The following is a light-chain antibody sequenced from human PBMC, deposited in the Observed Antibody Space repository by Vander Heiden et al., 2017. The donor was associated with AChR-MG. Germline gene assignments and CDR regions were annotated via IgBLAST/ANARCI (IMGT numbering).Light chain of an antibody. CDR2: QDD. CDR3: QAWDNGAWV. CDR1: KLGAEY. J-gene: IGLJ3*02. V-gene: IGLV3-1*01. Sequence: SYELTQPPSVSVSPGQTARITCAAHKLGAEYISWFPQTPGQSPLLVMSQDDKRPSGIPDRVSGANAGDTATLTITGTQAMDEADYNCQAWDNGAWVFGGGTKFTVL.